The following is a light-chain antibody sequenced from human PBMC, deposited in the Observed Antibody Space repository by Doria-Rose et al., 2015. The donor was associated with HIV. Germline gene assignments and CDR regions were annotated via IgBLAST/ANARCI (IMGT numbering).Light chain of an antibody. J-gene: IGKJ1*01. Sequence: EFVMTQSPGTLSLSPGERATLSCRASQSFSSTYLAWYQQKPGQAPSLLIYDGSTRATGIPDRFSASGYGTDFTHTINRLDPEDFALYYCHQYGTSWTFGQGTKVEI. V-gene: IGKV3-20*01. CDR1: QSFSSTY. CDR3: HQYGTSWT. CDR2: DGS.